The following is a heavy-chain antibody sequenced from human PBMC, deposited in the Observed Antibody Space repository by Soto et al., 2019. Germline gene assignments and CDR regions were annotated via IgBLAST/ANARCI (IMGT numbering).Heavy chain of an antibody. CDR3: AHRRSKTAMESFDN. J-gene: IGHJ4*02. CDR2: VYWNDDK. D-gene: IGHD5-18*01. Sequence: ASGPTLVNPTQTLTLTCTFAGFSLSSSGVGVGWIRQPPGKALEWLALVYWNDDKRYSPSLKSRVTITKDTSKNQVVLTMTNMDPVDTATYYCAHRRSKTAMESFDNWGQGALVTVSS. CDR1: GFSLSSSGVG. V-gene: IGHV2-5*01.